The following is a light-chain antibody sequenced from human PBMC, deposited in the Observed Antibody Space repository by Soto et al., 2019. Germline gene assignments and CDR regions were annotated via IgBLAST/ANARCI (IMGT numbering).Light chain of an antibody. CDR3: QQYNNWPWT. Sequence: EIVMTQSPATLSVSPGGRATLSCRASQSISDTLAWYQQKPGQAPRLLIYGASKRATGFPARFSGSGSGTDFTLTISSLKSEDFAVYYCQQYNNWPWTFGQGTKVEIK. CDR1: QSISDT. CDR2: GAS. J-gene: IGKJ1*01. V-gene: IGKV3-15*01.